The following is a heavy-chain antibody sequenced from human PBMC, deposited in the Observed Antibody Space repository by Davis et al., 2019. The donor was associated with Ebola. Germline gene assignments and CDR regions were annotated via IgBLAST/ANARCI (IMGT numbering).Heavy chain of an antibody. CDR3: ARPSKAASWSFPFDY. CDR1: GYTFTSYG. Sequence: ASVKVSCKASGYTFTSYGISWVRQAPGQGLEWMGWISAYNGNTNYAQKFQGWVTMTRDTSISTAYMELSRLRSDDTAVYYCARPSKAASWSFPFDYWGQGTLVTVSS. J-gene: IGHJ4*02. CDR2: ISAYNGNT. D-gene: IGHD6-13*01. V-gene: IGHV1-18*04.